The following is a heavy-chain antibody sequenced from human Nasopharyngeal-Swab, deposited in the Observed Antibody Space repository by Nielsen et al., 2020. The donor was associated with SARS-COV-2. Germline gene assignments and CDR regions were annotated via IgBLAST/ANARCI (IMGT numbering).Heavy chain of an antibody. D-gene: IGHD3-22*01. CDR1: GGSISSGSYY. CDR3: ARAIYDSSPNWFDP. CDR2: IYTSGSI. J-gene: IGHJ5*02. V-gene: IGHV4-61*02. Sequence: SETLSLTCTVSGGSISSGSYYGTWIRQPAGKGREWIVRIYTSGSINHNPSLKSRVTISVDTSKNQFSLKLSSVTAADTAVYDCARAIYDSSPNWFDPWGQGTLVTVSS.